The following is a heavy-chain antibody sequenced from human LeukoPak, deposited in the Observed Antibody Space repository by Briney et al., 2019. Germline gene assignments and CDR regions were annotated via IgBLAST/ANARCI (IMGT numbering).Heavy chain of an antibody. J-gene: IGHJ3*02. Sequence: SVRVSCKASGGTFSSYAISWVRQAPGQGLEWMGGIIPIFGTANYAQKFQGRVTITADESTSTAYMELSSLRSEDTAVYYCARGRPRVGAFDIWGQGTMVTVSS. D-gene: IGHD2-15*01. CDR3: ARGRPRVGAFDI. CDR2: IIPIFGTA. V-gene: IGHV1-69*13. CDR1: GGTFSSYA.